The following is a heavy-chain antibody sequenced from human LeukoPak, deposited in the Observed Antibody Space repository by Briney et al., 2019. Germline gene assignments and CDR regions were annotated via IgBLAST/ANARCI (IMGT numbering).Heavy chain of an antibody. CDR1: GFTFSSYS. CDR3: AKDVLDMVRGVITYYFDY. CDR2: ISGSGGST. J-gene: IGHJ4*02. D-gene: IGHD3-10*01. Sequence: PGGSLRLSCAASGFTFSSYSMSWVRQAPGKGPEWVSAISGSGGSTYYADSVKGRFNIPRGDPKNTLYLQMNSLSAEDTGVYYCAKDVLDMVRGVITYYFDYWGKGNLVTVSS. V-gene: IGHV3-23*01.